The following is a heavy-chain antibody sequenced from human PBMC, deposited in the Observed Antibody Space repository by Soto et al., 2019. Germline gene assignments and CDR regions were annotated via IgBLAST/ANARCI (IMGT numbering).Heavy chain of an antibody. CDR3: VIQIYDSDIGPNFQYYFDS. J-gene: IGHJ4*02. CDR2: IYPNDSQT. Sequence: GESPKLSCKGSGYSFADYWITLVRPKPGESLEGMGRIYPNDSQTYYSPSFRGHVTTSVTRSITTVFLQWRSLRASDTAMYYCVIQIYDSDIGPNFQYYFDSWGQGTPGTGS. V-gene: IGHV5-10-1*01. CDR1: GYSFADYW. D-gene: IGHD3-22*01.